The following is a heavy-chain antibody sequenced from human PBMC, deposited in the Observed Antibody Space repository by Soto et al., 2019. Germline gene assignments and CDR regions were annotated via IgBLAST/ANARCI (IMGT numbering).Heavy chain of an antibody. CDR3: AKFSRRAYYDSSGYQ. CDR1: GFTFSSYA. D-gene: IGHD3-22*01. Sequence: PGGSLRLSCAASGFTFSSYAMSWVRQAPGKGLEWVSAISGSGGTTYYADSVKGRFTISRDNSKNTLYLQMNSLRAEDTAVYYCAKFSRRAYYDSSGYQWGQGNLVTVSS. V-gene: IGHV3-23*01. J-gene: IGHJ4*02. CDR2: ISGSGGTT.